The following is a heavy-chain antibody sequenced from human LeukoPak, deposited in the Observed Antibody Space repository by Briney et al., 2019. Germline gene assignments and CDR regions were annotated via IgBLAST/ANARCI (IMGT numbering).Heavy chain of an antibody. J-gene: IGHJ4*02. CDR2: ISSSSSYI. V-gene: IGHV3-21*01. Sequence: GGSLRLSCAASGFTFSSYAMHWVRQAPGKGLEWVSFISSSSSYIYYTDSVKGRFTISRDNAKNSLYLQLNSLRAEDTALYYCARGEWSSSPFDYWGQGTLVTVSS. CDR3: ARGEWSSSPFDY. CDR1: GFTFSSYA. D-gene: IGHD6-6*01.